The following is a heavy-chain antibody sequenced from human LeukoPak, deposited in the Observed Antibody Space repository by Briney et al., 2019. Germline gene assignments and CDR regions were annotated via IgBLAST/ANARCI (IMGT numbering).Heavy chain of an antibody. J-gene: IGHJ3*02. V-gene: IGHV3-53*01. CDR3: ARVGDGPFDM. CDR1: GFAVSYNY. Sequence: GGSLRLSCAASGFAVSYNYMSWVRQAPGKGLEWVSVIYSGGRTYYADSVKGRFTISRDISEDTLNLQMNSLRAEDTAVYYCARVGDGPFDMWGQGTMVIVSS. D-gene: IGHD3-16*01. CDR2: IYSGGRT.